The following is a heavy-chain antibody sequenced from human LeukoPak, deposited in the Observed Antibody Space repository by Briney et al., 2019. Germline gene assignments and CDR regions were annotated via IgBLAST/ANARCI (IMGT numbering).Heavy chain of an antibody. CDR2: IKSKTDGGTT. Sequence: PGGSLRLSCAASGFTFSNAWVSWVRHALGKGRGRVGRIKSKTDGGTTDYAAPVKGRFTISRDDSKNTLYLQTNSLKTEDTAVYYCTTDLEVRGGYWGQGTLVTVSS. CDR3: TTDLEVRGGY. CDR1: GFTFSNAW. V-gene: IGHV3-15*01. J-gene: IGHJ4*02. D-gene: IGHD3-10*01.